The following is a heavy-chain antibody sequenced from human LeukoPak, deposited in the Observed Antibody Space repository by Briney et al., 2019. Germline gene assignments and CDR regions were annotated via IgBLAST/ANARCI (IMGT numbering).Heavy chain of an antibody. CDR3: ARARVVVVADHFDY. Sequence: PGGSLRLSCAASGFTFSSYSMNWVRQAPGKGLEWVSSISSSSSYIYYADSVKGRFTISRDNAKNSLYLQMNSLRAEDTAVYYCARARVVVVADHFDYWGQGTLVTVSS. J-gene: IGHJ4*02. V-gene: IGHV3-21*01. D-gene: IGHD2-15*01. CDR1: GFTFSSYS. CDR2: ISSSSSYI.